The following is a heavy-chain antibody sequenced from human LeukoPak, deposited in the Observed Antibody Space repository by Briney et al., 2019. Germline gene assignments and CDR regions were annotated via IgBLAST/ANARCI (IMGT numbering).Heavy chain of an antibody. J-gene: IGHJ3*02. D-gene: IGHD5-18*01. Sequence: SETLSLTCTVSGGSISSYYWSWIRQPPGKGLEWIGYIYYSGSTNYNPSLKSRVTISLDTSKNQFSLRLSSVTAADTAVYYCARGGGYSYGYYPSAFDIWGQGTMVTVSS. CDR2: IYYSGST. V-gene: IGHV4-59*01. CDR1: GGSISSYY. CDR3: ARGGGYSYGYYPSAFDI.